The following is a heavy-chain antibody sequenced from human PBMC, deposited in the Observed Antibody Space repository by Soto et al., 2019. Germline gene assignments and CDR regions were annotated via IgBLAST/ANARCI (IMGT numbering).Heavy chain of an antibody. CDR3: ARDRTLLVPAGPGMDV. CDR2: ISAYNGNT. Sequence: QVQLVQSGAEVKKPGASVKVSCKASGYTFTSYGISWVRQAPGQGLEWMGWISAYNGNTNYAQKLQGRVTMTTDTSTSTADMELRSLRSDDTAVYYCARDRTLLVPAGPGMDVWCQGTTVTVSS. CDR1: GYTFTSYG. D-gene: IGHD2-2*01. V-gene: IGHV1-18*01. J-gene: IGHJ6*02.